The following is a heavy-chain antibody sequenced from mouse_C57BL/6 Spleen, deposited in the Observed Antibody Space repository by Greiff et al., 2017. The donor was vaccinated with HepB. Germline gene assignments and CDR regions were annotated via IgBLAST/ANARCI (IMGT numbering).Heavy chain of an antibody. D-gene: IGHD1-1*01. V-gene: IGHV1-64*01. J-gene: IGHJ1*03. CDR2: IHPNSGST. CDR3: ARENGSSYGYFDV. CDR1: GYTFTSYW. Sequence: VQLQQSGAELVKPGASVKLSCKASGYTFTSYWMHWVKQRPGQGLEWIGMIHPNSGSTNYNEKFKSKATLTVDKSSSTAYMQLSSLTSEDSAVYYWARENGSSYGYFDVWGTGTTVTVSS.